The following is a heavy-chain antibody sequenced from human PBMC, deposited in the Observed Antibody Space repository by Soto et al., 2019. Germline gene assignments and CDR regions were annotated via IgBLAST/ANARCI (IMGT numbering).Heavy chain of an antibody. CDR3: AKGKYYYDSSAPFDY. V-gene: IGHV3-23*01. J-gene: IGHJ4*02. D-gene: IGHD3-22*01. CDR1: GFTFSSYA. Sequence: PGGSLRLSCAASGFTFSSYAMSWVRQAPGKGLEWVSAISGSGGSTYYADSVKGRFTISRDNSKNTLYLQMNSLRAEDTAVYYCAKGKYYYDSSAPFDYWGQGTLVTVSS. CDR2: ISGSGGST.